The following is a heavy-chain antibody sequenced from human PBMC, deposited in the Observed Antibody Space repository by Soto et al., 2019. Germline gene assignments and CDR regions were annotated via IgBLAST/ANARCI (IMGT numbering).Heavy chain of an antibody. CDR3: ACVLEVRDGHSSRFDY. CDR1: GGTFSNYP. Sequence: ASVKVSCKASGGTFSNYPISWVRQAPGQGLEWMGGIIPVIGVASYAQKFQGRVTITADASTSTAYMDLSSLTSEDTAVYYCACVLEVRDGHSSRFDYWGQGTLVTVSS. V-gene: IGHV1-69*10. D-gene: IGHD2-8*01. J-gene: IGHJ4*02. CDR2: IIPVIGVA.